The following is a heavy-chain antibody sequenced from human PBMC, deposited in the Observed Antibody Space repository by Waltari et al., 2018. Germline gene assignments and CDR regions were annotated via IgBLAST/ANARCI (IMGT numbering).Heavy chain of an antibody. CDR1: GGSISSYY. J-gene: IGHJ6*02. CDR3: ARGAMVRGVMAYYYYGMDV. V-gene: IGHV4-59*12. D-gene: IGHD3-10*01. CDR2: IYYSGST. Sequence: VQLQESGPGLVKPSETLSLTCTVSGGSISSYYWSWIRQPPGKGLEWIGYIYYSGSTNYNPSLKSRVTISVDKSKNQFSLKLSSVTAADTAVYYCARGAMVRGVMAYYYYGMDVWGQGTTVTVSS.